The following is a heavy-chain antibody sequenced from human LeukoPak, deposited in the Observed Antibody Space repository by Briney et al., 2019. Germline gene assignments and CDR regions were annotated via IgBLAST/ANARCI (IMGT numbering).Heavy chain of an antibody. CDR2: IWSDGSNR. J-gene: IGHJ4*01. CDR1: GFTFSHYG. Sequence: PGGSLRLSCAASGFTFSHYGMHWVRQAPGNGLEWVAVIWSDGSNRFYAGSVKGRFTISRDNSQNTLFLQMNRLRAQDTAMYYCARDAQRGFDYSNSLEYWGHGTLVTVSS. D-gene: IGHD4-11*01. V-gene: IGHV3-33*01. CDR3: ARDAQRGFDYSNSLEY.